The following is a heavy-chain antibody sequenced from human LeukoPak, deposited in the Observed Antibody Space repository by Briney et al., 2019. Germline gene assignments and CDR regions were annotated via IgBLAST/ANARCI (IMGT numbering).Heavy chain of an antibody. CDR2: ISTYNGNT. CDR3: ARVSDIVVVPAAFNWFDP. D-gene: IGHD2-2*01. V-gene: IGHV1-18*01. J-gene: IGHJ5*02. CDR1: GYTFTNYG. Sequence: ASVKVSCKASGYTFTNYGISWVRQAPGQGLEWMGWISTYNGNTNYAQKLQGRVTMTTEISTSTAYMELRSLRSDDTAVYYCARVSDIVVVPAAFNWFDPWGQGTLVTVSS.